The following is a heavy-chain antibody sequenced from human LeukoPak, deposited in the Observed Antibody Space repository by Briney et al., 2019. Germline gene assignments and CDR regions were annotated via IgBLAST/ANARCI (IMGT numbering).Heavy chain of an antibody. CDR1: GVSFSSNSAV. V-gene: IGHV6-1*01. J-gene: IGHJ4*02. Sequence: SQTLSLTCAISGVSFSSNSAVWHWIRQAPSRGLEWLERTYYRSKLYDDYAVSVKSRITINPDTSKNQFSLQLNSVTPEDTAVYYCARDPDSIISSYYFDSWGQGTLVTVSS. CDR2: TYYRSKLYD. CDR3: ARDPDSIISSYYFDS. D-gene: IGHD3-10*01.